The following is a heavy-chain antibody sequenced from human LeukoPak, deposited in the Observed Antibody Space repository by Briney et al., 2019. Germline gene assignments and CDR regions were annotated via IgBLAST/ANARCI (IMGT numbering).Heavy chain of an antibody. J-gene: IGHJ4*02. CDR3: AGRGYSAYDSPYYFDS. D-gene: IGHD5-12*01. CDR1: GFTVSSNY. CDR2: IYSGDNT. V-gene: IGHV3-53*01. Sequence: PGGSLRLSCAASGFTVSSNYMSWVRQAPGKGLEWVSVIYSGDNTYYADSVKGRFTVSRDNSKNTLYLQMNSLRAEDTAVYCCAGRGYSAYDSPYYFDSWGQGTLVTVSS.